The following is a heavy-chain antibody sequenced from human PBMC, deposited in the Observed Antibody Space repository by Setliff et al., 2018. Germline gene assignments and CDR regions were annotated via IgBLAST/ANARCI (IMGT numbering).Heavy chain of an antibody. V-gene: IGHV4-34*01. CDR3: ARAYYYASGNSHNYYMDV. J-gene: IGHJ6*03. CDR1: GESFSGHY. CDR2: INHSGST. Sequence: SETLSPTCAVYGESFSGHYWSWIRQPPGKGLEWIGEINHSGSTNYNPSLKSRVTISVDTSKNQFSLKLSSVSAADTAVYYCARAYYYASGNSHNYYMDVWGKGTAVTVSS. D-gene: IGHD3-10*01.